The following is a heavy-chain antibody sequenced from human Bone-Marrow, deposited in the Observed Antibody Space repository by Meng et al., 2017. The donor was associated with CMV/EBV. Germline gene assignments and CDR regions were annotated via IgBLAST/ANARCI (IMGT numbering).Heavy chain of an antibody. D-gene: IGHD2-15*01. CDR2: ISYDGSNK. J-gene: IGHJ4*02. V-gene: IGHV3-30-3*01. Sequence: GGSLRLSCAASGFTFSSYAMHWVRQAPGKGLEWVAVISYDGSNKYYADSVKGRFTISRDNSKNTLYLQTNSLRAEDTAVYYCARDLLYCSGGSCYNYFDYWGQGTLVTVSS. CDR3: ARDLLYCSGGSCYNYFDY. CDR1: GFTFSSYA.